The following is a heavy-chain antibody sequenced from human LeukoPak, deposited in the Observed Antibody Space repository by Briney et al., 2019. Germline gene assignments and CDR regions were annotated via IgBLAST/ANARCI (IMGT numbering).Heavy chain of an antibody. D-gene: IGHD1-26*01. CDR2: ISSNGGST. V-gene: IGHV3-64*01. Sequence: GGSLRLSCAASGFTFSSYAMHWVRQAPGKGLEYVSVISSNGGSTYYANSVKGRFTISRDNSKNTLYLQVGSLRAEDMAVYYCARGEWVLPYFDYWGREPWSPSPQ. J-gene: IGHJ4*02. CDR3: ARGEWVLPYFDY. CDR1: GFTFSSYA.